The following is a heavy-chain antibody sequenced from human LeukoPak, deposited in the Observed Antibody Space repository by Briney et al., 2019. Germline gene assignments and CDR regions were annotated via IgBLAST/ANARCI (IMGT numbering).Heavy chain of an antibody. V-gene: IGHV4-34*01. CDR3: ARGLVDESGETRAHFDY. D-gene: IGHD4-17*01. J-gene: IGHJ4*02. CDR1: GGSFSGYY. Sequence: SETLSLTCAVYGGSFSGYYWSWIRQPPGKGLEWIGEINHSGSTNYNPSLKSRVTISVDTSKNQCSLKLSSVTAADTAVYYCARGLVDESGETRAHFDYWGQGTLVTVSS. CDR2: INHSGST.